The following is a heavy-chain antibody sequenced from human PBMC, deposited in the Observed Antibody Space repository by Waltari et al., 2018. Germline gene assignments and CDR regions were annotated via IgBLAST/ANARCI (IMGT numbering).Heavy chain of an antibody. V-gene: IGHV1-24*01. CDR3: ATDKPYYDILTGYRYGMDV. D-gene: IGHD3-9*01. Sequence: QVQLVQSGAEVKKPGASVKVSCKVSGYTLTELSMHWVRQAPGKGLEWRGGFDPEDGETIDAQKFQGRVTMTEDTSTDTAYMELSSLRSEDTAVYYCATDKPYYDILTGYRYGMDVWGQGTTVTVSS. J-gene: IGHJ6*02. CDR2: FDPEDGET. CDR1: GYTLTELS.